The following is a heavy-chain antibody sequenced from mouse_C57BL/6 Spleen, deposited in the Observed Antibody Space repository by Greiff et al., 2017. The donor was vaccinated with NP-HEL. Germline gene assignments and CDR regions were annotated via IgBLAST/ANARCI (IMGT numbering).Heavy chain of an antibody. V-gene: IGHV1-76*01. CDR2: IYPGSGNT. CDR1: GYTFTDYY. J-gene: IGHJ2*01. CDR3: ARGNSLDY. Sequence: QVQLQQSGAELVRPGASVKLSCKASGYTFTDYYINWVKQRPGPGLEWIARIYPGSGNTYYNEKFKGKATLTAEKSSSTAYMQLSSLTSEDSAVYFCARGNSLDYWGQGTTLTVSS.